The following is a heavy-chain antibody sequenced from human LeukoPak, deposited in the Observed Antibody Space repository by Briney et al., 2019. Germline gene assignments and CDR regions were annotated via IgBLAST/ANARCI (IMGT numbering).Heavy chain of an antibody. V-gene: IGHV3-30*02. D-gene: IGHD6-13*01. Sequence: GGSLRLSRAASGFTFSNYGIHWVRQAPGKGLEWVTFIRFDGTYKYYADSVKGRFTISRDNSKNTLYLQMNSLRAEDTAVYYCAKSGGGIAAALHWGQGTLVTISS. CDR3: AKSGGGIAAALH. CDR1: GFTFSNYG. J-gene: IGHJ4*02. CDR2: IRFDGTYK.